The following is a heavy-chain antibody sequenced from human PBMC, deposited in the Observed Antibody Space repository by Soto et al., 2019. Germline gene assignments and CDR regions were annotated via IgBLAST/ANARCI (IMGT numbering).Heavy chain of an antibody. V-gene: IGHV3-30*18. J-gene: IGHJ6*02. CDR1: GFTFSSYG. D-gene: IGHD3-10*01. CDR2: ISYDGSNK. CDR3: AKDRGYYGSGSFGYYGMDV. Sequence: QVQLVESGGGVVQPGRSLRLSCAASGFTFSSYGMHWVRQAPGKGLEWVAVISYDGSNKNYADPVKGRFTISRDNSKNTLYLQMNSLRAEDTAVYYCAKDRGYYGSGSFGYYGMDVWGQGTTVTVSS.